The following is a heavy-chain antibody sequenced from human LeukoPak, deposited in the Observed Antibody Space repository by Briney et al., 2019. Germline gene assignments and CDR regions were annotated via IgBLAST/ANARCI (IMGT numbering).Heavy chain of an antibody. V-gene: IGHV3-64*01. Sequence: GGSLRLSCAASGFTFSSYAMHWVRQAPGKGLEYVSAISSNGGSTYYAHSVKGRFTISRDNSKNTLYLQMGSLRAEDMAVYYCARAGGEGTAAGTYYVYWGQGTLVTVSS. CDR3: ARAGGEGTAAGTYYVY. CDR2: ISSNGGST. CDR1: GFTFSSYA. D-gene: IGHD6-13*01. J-gene: IGHJ4*02.